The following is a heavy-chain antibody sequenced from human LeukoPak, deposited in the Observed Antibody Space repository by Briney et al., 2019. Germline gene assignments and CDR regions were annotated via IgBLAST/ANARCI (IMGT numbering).Heavy chain of an antibody. V-gene: IGHV3-21*01. CDR2: ISSSSSYI. Sequence: GGSLRLSCAASGFTFSSYSMNWVRQAPGKGLEWVSSISSSSSYIYYADSVKGRFTISRDNAKNSLYLQMNSLRAEDTAVYYCARYKEVVTANWFDPWGRGTLVTVSS. CDR3: ARYKEVVTANWFDP. D-gene: IGHD2-21*02. J-gene: IGHJ5*02. CDR1: GFTFSSYS.